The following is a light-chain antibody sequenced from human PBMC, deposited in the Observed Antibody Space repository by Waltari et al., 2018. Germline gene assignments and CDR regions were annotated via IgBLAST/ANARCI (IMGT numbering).Light chain of an antibody. J-gene: IGLJ2*01. CDR1: HTAMGSYNL. CDR3: CSYAGTPRVV. V-gene: IGLV2-23*02. Sequence: QSALTQPASVSGSPGQSITISCTATHTAMGSYNLISWYQQHPGKAPKVIIVEVNKRPSGVSNRCSGSKSGNTASLTVSGLHPEDEADYYCCSYAGTPRVVFGGGTKLTVL. CDR2: EVN.